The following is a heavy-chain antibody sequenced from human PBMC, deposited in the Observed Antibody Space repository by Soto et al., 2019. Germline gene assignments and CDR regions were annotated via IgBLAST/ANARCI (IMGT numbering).Heavy chain of an antibody. CDR3: ARHPLVVPAATGFDY. J-gene: IGHJ4*02. CDR1: GYSFTSYW. Sequence: PGESLKISCKGSGYSFTSYWIGWVRQMPGKGLEWMGIIYPGDSDTRYSPSFQGQVTISADKSISTAYLQWSSLKASDTAMYYCARHPLVVPAATGFDYWGQGTLVTVSS. D-gene: IGHD2-2*01. V-gene: IGHV5-51*01. CDR2: IYPGDSDT.